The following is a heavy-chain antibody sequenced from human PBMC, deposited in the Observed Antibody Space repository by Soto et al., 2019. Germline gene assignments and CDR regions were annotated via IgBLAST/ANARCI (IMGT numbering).Heavy chain of an antibody. CDR1: GGSISGYY. CDR3: AAAPRY. V-gene: IGHV4-59*01. Sequence: SETLSLTCSVSGGSISGYYWSWIRQTPEKGLEWIGYIYYSGSTNYNPSLKSRVTMLIDMSKNQFSLKLTSVSAADTAVYYCAAAPRYWGQGILVTAPQ. J-gene: IGHJ4*02. CDR2: IYYSGST. D-gene: IGHD2-15*01.